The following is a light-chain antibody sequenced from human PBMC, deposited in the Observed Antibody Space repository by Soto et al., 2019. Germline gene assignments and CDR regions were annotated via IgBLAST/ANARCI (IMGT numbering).Light chain of an antibody. J-gene: IGLJ1*01. Sequence: QSALTQPRSVSGSPGQSVTVSCIGTSSDVGGYNSVSRYQHHPGKVPKLMIYDVSERPSGVPDRFSGSKSGNTASLTISGLQAEDEADYYCCSFVGSYSYVFGTGTKSPS. CDR3: CSFVGSYSYV. CDR1: SSDVGGYNS. CDR2: DVS. V-gene: IGLV2-11*01.